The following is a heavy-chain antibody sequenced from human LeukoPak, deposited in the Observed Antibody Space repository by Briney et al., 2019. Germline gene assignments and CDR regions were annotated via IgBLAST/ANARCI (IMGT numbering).Heavy chain of an antibody. V-gene: IGHV3-33*06. CDR2: LWADGKTA. D-gene: IGHD6-13*01. J-gene: IGHJ4*02. CDR3: VKESAADATFHFDY. Sequence: GRSLRLSCAASGFTFNIFGMHWVRQVPGNGLEWLAVLWADGKTAHYADSVKGRFTISRDSSENTLYLQMNSLRSEATAAYYCVKESAADATFHFDYWGQGTLVTVSS. CDR1: GFTFNIFG.